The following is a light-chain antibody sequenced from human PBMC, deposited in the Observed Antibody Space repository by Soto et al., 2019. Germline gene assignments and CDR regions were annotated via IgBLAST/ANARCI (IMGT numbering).Light chain of an antibody. Sequence: QSALTQPAAVSGSPEQSITIACIGTSRDVGTYNLVSWYQQHPGKAPKLILYEGSKRPSGVSNRCSGSKSGSTASLTISGLQAEDEADYYCCSYAGTSTLLFGGGTKLTVL. CDR3: CSYAGTSTLL. V-gene: IGLV2-23*01. J-gene: IGLJ2*01. CDR2: EGS. CDR1: SRDVGTYNL.